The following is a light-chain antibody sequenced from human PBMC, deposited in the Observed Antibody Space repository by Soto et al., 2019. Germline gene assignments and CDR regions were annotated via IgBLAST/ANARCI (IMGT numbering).Light chain of an antibody. J-gene: IGKJ1*01. V-gene: IGKV3-15*01. CDR1: QSVSSN. Sequence: EIVLSQSPATLSSWPLDIGGLAFMGRQSVSSNLAWYQQKHGHAPRPLSHGASTSATAIPARFSGSGTGTEFNLTLTSLQSEDFAVYYCQQYNKWPPPTFGQGTKVDIK. CDR3: QQYNKWPPPT. CDR2: GAS.